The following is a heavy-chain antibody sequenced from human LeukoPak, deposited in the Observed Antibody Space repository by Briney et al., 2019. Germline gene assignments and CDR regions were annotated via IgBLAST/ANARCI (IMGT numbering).Heavy chain of an antibody. CDR1: GGPISSYY. V-gene: IGHV4-59*01. CDR3: ARGQMERNPLHYYYYYYGMDV. D-gene: IGHD1-1*01. CDR2: IYASGST. Sequence: NTSETLSLPCTLSGGPISSYYWRWIREPPEKALEWIGYIYASGSTNYNPSLKSRVPISVDTSKNQFSLKLSSVTAADTAVYYCARGQMERNPLHYYYYYYGMDVWGQGTTVTVSS. J-gene: IGHJ6*02.